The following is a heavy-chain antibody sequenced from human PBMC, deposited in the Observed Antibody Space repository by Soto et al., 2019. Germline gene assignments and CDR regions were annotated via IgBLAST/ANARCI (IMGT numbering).Heavy chain of an antibody. CDR1: GFTFSSYW. CDR2: IKQDGSEK. Sequence: HPVGSLRLSCAASGFTFSSYWMSWVRQAPGKGLEWVANIKQDGSEKYYVDSVKGRFTISRDNAKNSLYLQMNSLRAEDTAVYYCAREGDNGDFDYWGQGTLVTISS. J-gene: IGHJ4*02. D-gene: IGHD2-21*02. CDR3: AREGDNGDFDY. V-gene: IGHV3-7*01.